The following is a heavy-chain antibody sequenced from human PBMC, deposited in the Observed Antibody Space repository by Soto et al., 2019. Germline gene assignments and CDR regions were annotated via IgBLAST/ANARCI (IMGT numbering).Heavy chain of an antibody. D-gene: IGHD1-20*01. J-gene: IGHJ5*02. CDR3: ARAVALTIPDATGITGTPRLGLVYNWFDP. CDR1: GYTCSCWG. V-gene: IGHV1-18*01. CDR2: ISAYNGNT. Sequence: GYTCSCWGFTYLRQAPGQGLEWMGWISAYNGNTNYAQKLQGRVTMTTDTSTSTSYMELRSLRSDDTAVYYCARAVALTIPDATGITGTPRLGLVYNWFDPWGQGTLVTVSS.